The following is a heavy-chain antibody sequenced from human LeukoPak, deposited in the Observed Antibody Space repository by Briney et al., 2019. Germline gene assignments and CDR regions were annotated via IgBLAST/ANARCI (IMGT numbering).Heavy chain of an antibody. J-gene: IGHJ4*02. CDR1: GGSISTYY. V-gene: IGHV4-59*01. CDR3: ARDRNSGDFDQ. CDR2: IYYTGSA. D-gene: IGHD1-14*01. Sequence: SETLSLTCTVSGGSISTYYWTWIRQPPGKGLEYIGYIYYTGSAYYSPSLKSRVTISVDTSKNHFSLKLSSVTAADTAVYYCARDRNSGDFDQWGPGTLVTVSS.